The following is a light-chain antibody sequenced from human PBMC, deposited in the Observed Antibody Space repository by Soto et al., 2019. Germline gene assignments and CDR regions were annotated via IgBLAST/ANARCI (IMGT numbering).Light chain of an antibody. J-gene: IGKJ3*01. CDR2: GAS. V-gene: IGKV3-15*01. CDR3: QQYDSWPYT. CDR1: QSVSSD. Sequence: EIVMTQSPATLSVSPGERATLSCRASQSVSSDLAWYQQIPGQAPRLLIYGASTRATGIPDRFSGSGSGTEFTLTISSLQSEDIGIYYCQQYDSWPYTFGPGSKVHFK.